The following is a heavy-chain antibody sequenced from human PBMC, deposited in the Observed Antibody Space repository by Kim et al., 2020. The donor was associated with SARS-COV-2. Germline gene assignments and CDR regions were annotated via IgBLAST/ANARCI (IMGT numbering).Heavy chain of an antibody. J-gene: IGHJ4*02. CDR3: AKDGPDVKGCGYGGYCHAADY. CDR1: GFTFSSYG. CDR2: ISYDGSNK. V-gene: IGHV3-30*18. D-gene: IGHD2-21*01. Sequence: GGSLRLSCAASGFTFSSYGMHWVRQAPGKGLEWVAVISYDGSNKYYADSVKGRFTISRDNSKNTLYLQMNSLRAEDTAVYYCAKDGPDVKGCGYGGYCHAADYLGQGTLVTVSS.